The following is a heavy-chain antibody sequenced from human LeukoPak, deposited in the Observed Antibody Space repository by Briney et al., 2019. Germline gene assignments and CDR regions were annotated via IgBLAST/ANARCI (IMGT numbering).Heavy chain of an antibody. CDR2: ISGSGGST. CDR3: AKDPMYDSSGWHAFDI. V-gene: IGHV3-23*01. D-gene: IGHD3-22*01. CDR1: GFTFSSYA. Sequence: GGSLRLSCAASGFTFSSYAMSWVRQAPGKGLEWVSAISGSGGSTYYADSVKGRFTISRDNSKNTLYLQMNSLRAEDTAVYYCAKDPMYDSSGWHAFDIWGQGTMVTVSS. J-gene: IGHJ3*02.